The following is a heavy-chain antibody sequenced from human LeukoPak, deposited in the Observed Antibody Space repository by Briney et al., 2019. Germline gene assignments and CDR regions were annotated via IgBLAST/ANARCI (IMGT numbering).Heavy chain of an antibody. CDR2: ITSSSSSM. CDR3: ARDLGPYRPVG. D-gene: IGHD1-26*01. V-gene: IGHV3-21*01. J-gene: IGHJ4*02. Sequence: GGSLRLSCAASGFTFSTYSMNWVRQAPGKGLEWVSSITSSSSSMYYADSVKGRFTISRDNAKNSVYLQMNSLRDEDTAVYYCARDLGPYRPVGWGQGALVSVS. CDR1: GFTFSTYS.